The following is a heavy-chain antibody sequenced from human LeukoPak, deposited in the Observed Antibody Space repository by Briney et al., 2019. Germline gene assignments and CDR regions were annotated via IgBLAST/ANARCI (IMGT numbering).Heavy chain of an antibody. D-gene: IGHD6-19*01. Sequence: GGSLRLSCAASGFTFDDYAMHWVRQAPGKGLEWVSGISWNSGSIGYTDSVKGRFTISRDNAKNSLYLQMNSLRAEDTALYYCAKDISGIAVATDYWGQGTLVTVSS. CDR1: GFTFDDYA. V-gene: IGHV3-9*01. CDR2: ISWNSGSI. CDR3: AKDISGIAVATDY. J-gene: IGHJ4*02.